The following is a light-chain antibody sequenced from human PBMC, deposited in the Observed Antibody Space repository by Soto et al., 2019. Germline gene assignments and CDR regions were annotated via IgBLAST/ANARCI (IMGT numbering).Light chain of an antibody. J-gene: IGKJ4*01. CDR1: QSVRSY. V-gene: IGKV3-11*01. CDR3: QQRSNWPLT. CDR2: HAS. Sequence: EIVLTQSPATLSLSPGERATLSCRASQSVRSYLAWYRQKPGQAPRLLIFHASNRATGIPARFSGSGSGTDFTLTISSLEPEDFAVYYCQQRSNWPLTFGGGTKLEIK.